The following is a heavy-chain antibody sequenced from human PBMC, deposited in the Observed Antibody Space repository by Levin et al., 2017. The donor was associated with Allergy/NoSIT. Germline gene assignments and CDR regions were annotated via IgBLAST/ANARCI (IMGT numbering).Heavy chain of an antibody. CDR1: GFTFSSYW. D-gene: IGHD6-13*01. Sequence: SCAASGFTFSSYWMHWVRQAPGKGLVWVSRINSDGSSTSYADSVKGRFTISRDNAKNTLYLQMNSLRAEDTAVYYCAREGVYSSSWYEDYWGQGTLVTVSS. J-gene: IGHJ4*02. V-gene: IGHV3-74*01. CDR3: AREGVYSSSWYEDY. CDR2: INSDGSST.